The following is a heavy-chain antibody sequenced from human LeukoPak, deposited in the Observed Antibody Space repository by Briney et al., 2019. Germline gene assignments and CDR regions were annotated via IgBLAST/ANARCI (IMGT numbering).Heavy chain of an antibody. CDR1: GFTFSNAW. CDR3: TSTVASDGNYEYFQH. J-gene: IGHJ1*01. V-gene: IGHV3-15*01. CDR2: IKSKTDGGTT. Sequence: PGGSLRLSGADPGFTFSNAWMNWVRQAPGKGLEWVGRIKSKTDGGTTDYAAPVKGSFTISRVYPKSTLDLEMNNLRTEDPAVYYCTSTVASDGNYEYFQHWGQGTLVTVSS. D-gene: IGHD6-19*01.